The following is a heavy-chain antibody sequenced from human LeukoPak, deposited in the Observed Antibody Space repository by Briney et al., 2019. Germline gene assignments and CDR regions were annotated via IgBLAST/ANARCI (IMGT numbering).Heavy chain of an antibody. CDR3: ARGLKTTVVIRNGAFDI. CDR1: EFTFSNYA. CDR2: ISYDGKDK. J-gene: IGHJ3*02. V-gene: IGHV3-30*04. D-gene: IGHD4-23*01. Sequence: GGSLRLSCAASEFTFSNYAMHWVRQAPGKGLEWVAFISYDGKDKYYADSVRGRFTISRDNSKNTLYLQMNSLRAEDTAVYYCARGLKTTVVIRNGAFDIWGQGTMVTVSS.